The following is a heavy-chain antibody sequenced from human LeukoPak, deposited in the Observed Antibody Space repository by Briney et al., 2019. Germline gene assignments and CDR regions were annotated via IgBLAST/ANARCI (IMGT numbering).Heavy chain of an antibody. CDR3: ARGSSGWYSVAY. V-gene: IGHV1-46*01. J-gene: IGHJ4*02. CDR1: GYTFTSYY. D-gene: IGHD6-19*01. Sequence: ASGKVSCKASGYTFTSYYMHWVRQAPGQGLEWMGIINPSGGSTSYAQKFQGRVTMTRDTSTSTVYMELRSLRSEDTAVYYCARGSSGWYSVAYWGQGTLVTVSS. CDR2: INPSGGST.